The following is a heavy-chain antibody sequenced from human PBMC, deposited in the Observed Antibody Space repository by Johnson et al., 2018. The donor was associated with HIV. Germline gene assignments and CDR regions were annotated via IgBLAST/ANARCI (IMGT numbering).Heavy chain of an antibody. J-gene: IGHJ3*02. Sequence: QVQLVESGGGLVKPGGSLRLSCAASGFTFSSYWMSWVRQAPGKGLEWVALTSYDGSNKYYAGSVKGRLTISRDNSNNTLYPQMNSLRTEDKAVYYCAKDLVRFLEWLGACDIWGQGTMVTVS. CDR3: AKDLVRFLEWLGACDI. CDR2: TSYDGSNK. CDR1: GFTFSSYW. V-gene: IGHV3-30*18. D-gene: IGHD3-3*01.